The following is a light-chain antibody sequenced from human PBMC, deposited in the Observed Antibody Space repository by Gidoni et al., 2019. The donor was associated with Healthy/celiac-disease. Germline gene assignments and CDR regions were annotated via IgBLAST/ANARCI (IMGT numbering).Light chain of an antibody. V-gene: IGKV1-5*03. CDR3: QQYNSYRGT. Sequence: DIQMTQSPSTLSASVGDRVTIPCRASQSISSWLAWYQQKPGKAPKLLIYKASSLESGVPSRFSGSGSGTEFTLTISSLQPDDFATYYCQQYNSYRGTFGQXTKVEIK. CDR2: KAS. CDR1: QSISSW. J-gene: IGKJ1*01.